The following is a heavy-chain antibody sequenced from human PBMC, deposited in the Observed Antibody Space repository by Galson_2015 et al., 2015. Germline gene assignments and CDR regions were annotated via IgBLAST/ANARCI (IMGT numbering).Heavy chain of an antibody. J-gene: IGHJ6*02. Sequence: SLRLSCAASGFTFSNYAMSWVRQAPGKGLEWVSGISGSGDITYYADSVKGRFTISRDNSKNTLYLQMSSLRAEDTALYYCAKGFPRCHYAMDVWGQGTTVIVSS. CDR1: GFTFSNYA. D-gene: IGHD2-15*01. V-gene: IGHV3-23*01. CDR2: ISGSGDIT. CDR3: AKGFPRCHYAMDV.